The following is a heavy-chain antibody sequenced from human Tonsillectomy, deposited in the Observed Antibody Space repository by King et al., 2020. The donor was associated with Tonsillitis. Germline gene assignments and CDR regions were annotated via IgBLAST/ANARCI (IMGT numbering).Heavy chain of an antibody. CDR3: ARLGDYFDY. Sequence: LQLQESGPGLVKPSETLSLTCAVSGYSISSGYYWGWIRQPPGKGLEWIGSIYHSGSTYYNPSLKSRVTISVDTSKNQFSLKLSSVTAADTAVYYCARLGDYFDYWGQGTLVTVSS. CDR2: IYHSGST. J-gene: IGHJ4*02. V-gene: IGHV4-38-2*01. D-gene: IGHD3-16*01. CDR1: GYSISSGYY.